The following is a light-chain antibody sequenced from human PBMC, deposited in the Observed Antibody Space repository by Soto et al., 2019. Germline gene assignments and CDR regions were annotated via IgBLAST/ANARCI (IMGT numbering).Light chain of an antibody. Sequence: DIQMTQSPSSLSASVGDRVTTTCQASQGIANYLNWYQQKPGKAPKVLLYDASSLEKGVPSRFGGSGSGTDFTFTIGSLQPEDIATYYCQQYDGLLSAFGQGTKLEIK. CDR1: QGIANY. V-gene: IGKV1-33*01. CDR3: QQYDGLLSA. CDR2: DAS. J-gene: IGKJ2*01.